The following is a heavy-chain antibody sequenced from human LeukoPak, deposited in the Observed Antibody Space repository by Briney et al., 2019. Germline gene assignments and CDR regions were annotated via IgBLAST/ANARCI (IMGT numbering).Heavy chain of an antibody. V-gene: IGHV3-23*01. J-gene: IGHJ4*02. Sequence: PGGSLRLSCAASGLTFSDYYMSWIRQAPGKGLEWASAISGGGSSTHYADSVKGRFTISRDNSKNTLYLQMNSLRAEDTAVYYCAKAMYSSGWDDLDYWGQGTLVTVSS. CDR3: AKAMYSSGWDDLDY. CDR1: GLTFSDYY. CDR2: ISGGGSST. D-gene: IGHD6-19*01.